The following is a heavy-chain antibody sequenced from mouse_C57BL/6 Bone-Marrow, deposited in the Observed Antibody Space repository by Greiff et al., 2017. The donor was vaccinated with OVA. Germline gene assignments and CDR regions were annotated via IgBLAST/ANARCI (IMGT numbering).Heavy chain of an antibody. CDR3: TGGDDYDGYAMDY. J-gene: IGHJ4*01. D-gene: IGHD2-4*01. Sequence: EVKVEESGGGLVQPGGSMKLSCVASGFTFSNYWMNWVRQSPEKGLEWVAQIRLKSDNYATHYAESVKGRFTISRDDSKSSVYLQMNNLRAEDTGIYYCTGGDDYDGYAMDYWGQGTSVTVSS. V-gene: IGHV6-3*01. CDR2: IRLKSDNYAT. CDR1: GFTFSNYW.